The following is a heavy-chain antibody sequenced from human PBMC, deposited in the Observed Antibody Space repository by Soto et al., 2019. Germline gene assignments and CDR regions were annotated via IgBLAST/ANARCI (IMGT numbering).Heavy chain of an antibody. Sequence: QVQLQESGPGLVKPSGTLSLTCAVSGGSISSSNWWSWVRQPPGKGLEWIGEIYHSGSTNYNPSRKSRVTTSVAKSKNQFSLKLSSVTAADTAVYYCARDYIVVVPAATPHYYYYGMDVWGQGTTVTVSS. V-gene: IGHV4-4*02. CDR3: ARDYIVVVPAATPHYYYYGMDV. CDR1: GGSISSSNW. D-gene: IGHD2-2*02. CDR2: IYHSGST. J-gene: IGHJ6*02.